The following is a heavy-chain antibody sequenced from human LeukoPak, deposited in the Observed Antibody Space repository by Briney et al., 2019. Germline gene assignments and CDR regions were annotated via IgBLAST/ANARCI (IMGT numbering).Heavy chain of an antibody. V-gene: IGHV3-30*02. J-gene: IGHJ4*02. CDR2: IRYDGSNK. CDR1: GFTFSSYG. D-gene: IGHD3-10*01. CDR3: AKDRNYGSGSIFDY. Sequence: GGSLRLSCAASGFTFSSYGMHWVRQAPGKGLEWVAFIRYDGSNKYYADSVKGRFTISRDNSKNTLYLQMNSLRAEDTAVYYCAKDRNYGSGSIFDYWGQGTLVTVSS.